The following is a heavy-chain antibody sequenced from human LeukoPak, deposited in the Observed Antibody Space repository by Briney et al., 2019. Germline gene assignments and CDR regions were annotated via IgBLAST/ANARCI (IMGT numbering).Heavy chain of an antibody. CDR1: GFTFRNYV. CDR3: AREGYYGSGSPPSLYFDY. D-gene: IGHD3-10*01. CDR2: TSSDLNVK. Sequence: GGSLRLSCAASGFTFRNYVIHWVRQAPGKGLEWVAVTSSDLNVKLYADPVKGRFTISRDDSRSTLYLQMNSLRPEDTAIYYCAREGYYGSGSPPSLYFDYWGQRTLVTVSS. J-gene: IGHJ4*02. V-gene: IGHV3-30-3*01.